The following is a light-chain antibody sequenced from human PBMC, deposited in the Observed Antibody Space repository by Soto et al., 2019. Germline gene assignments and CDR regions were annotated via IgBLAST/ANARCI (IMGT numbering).Light chain of an antibody. V-gene: IGKV4-1*01. CDR2: WAS. CDR1: QSVLYSSNNKNY. CDR3: QEYFSFPWT. Sequence: DIVMTQSPDSLAVSLGEMATINCKSSQSVLYSSNNKNYLAWYQQRPGQPPNLLLYWASTRESVVPDRFSGSGSGKAFTLTSSSLQVEDVAIHSCQEYFSFPWTFGQGTQVEVK. J-gene: IGKJ1*01.